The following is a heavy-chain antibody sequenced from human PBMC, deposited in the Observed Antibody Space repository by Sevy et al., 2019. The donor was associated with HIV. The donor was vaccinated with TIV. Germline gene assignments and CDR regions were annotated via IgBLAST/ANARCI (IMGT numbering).Heavy chain of an antibody. D-gene: IGHD2-8*02. CDR1: GFPFSSYA. CDR3: AKRRVQSGLSGGGANYGMDV. J-gene: IGHJ6*02. Sequence: GESLKISCAASGFPFSSYAMSWVRQAPGRGLEWVSTLIGGGRRTYYADSVTGRFIISRDNSRNTLYLQMNSLRAEDTAIYYCAKRRVQSGLSGGGANYGMDVCGRGTTVTVSS. V-gene: IGHV3-23*01. CDR2: LIGGGRRT.